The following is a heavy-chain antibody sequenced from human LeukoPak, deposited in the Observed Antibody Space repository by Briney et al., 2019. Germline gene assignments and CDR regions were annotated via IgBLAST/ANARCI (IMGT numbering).Heavy chain of an antibody. CDR2: ISAYNGNT. J-gene: IGHJ4*02. CDR3: AIVRVSDGYYDY. D-gene: IGHD3-22*01. CDR1: GYTFTSYG. Sequence: GASVKVSCTASGYTFTSYGISWVRQAPGQGLEWMGWISAYNGNTNYAQKLQGRVTMTTDTSTSTAYMELRSLRSDDTAVYYCAIVRVSDGYYDYWGQGTLVTVSS. V-gene: IGHV1-18*01.